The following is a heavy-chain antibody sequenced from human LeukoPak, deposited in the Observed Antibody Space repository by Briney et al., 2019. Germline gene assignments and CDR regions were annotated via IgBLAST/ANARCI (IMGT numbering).Heavy chain of an antibody. CDR2: INHSGSP. CDR1: GGSFSGYY. Sequence: SETLSLTCAVYGGSFSGYYWSWIRQPPGKGLEWIGEINHSGSPNYNPSLKSRVTISVDTSKNQFSLKLSSVTAADTAVYYCARGTGFYGSHPRYFDYWGQGTLVTVSS. J-gene: IGHJ4*02. D-gene: IGHD1-26*01. CDR3: ARGTGFYGSHPRYFDY. V-gene: IGHV4-34*01.